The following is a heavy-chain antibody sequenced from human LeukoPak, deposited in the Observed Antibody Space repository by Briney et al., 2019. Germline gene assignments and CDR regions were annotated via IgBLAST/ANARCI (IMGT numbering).Heavy chain of an antibody. CDR1: GVAIGGYY. Sequence: TSETLSLTCTVSGVAIGGYYWSWIRQPPGKGLEWIGYIYYGGTTNYNPSLKSRLTISVDTSKNQFSLNLSSVTAADTAVYYCARLGSSGWSQFDYWGQGTLVTVSS. D-gene: IGHD6-19*01. CDR2: IYYGGTT. V-gene: IGHV4-59*08. J-gene: IGHJ4*02. CDR3: ARLGSSGWSQFDY.